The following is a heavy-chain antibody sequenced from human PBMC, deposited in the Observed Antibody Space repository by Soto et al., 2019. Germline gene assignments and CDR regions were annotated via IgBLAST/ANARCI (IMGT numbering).Heavy chain of an antibody. CDR3: TTSLDIVVVVAATPYYYYGMDV. D-gene: IGHD2-15*01. J-gene: IGHJ6*02. V-gene: IGHV3-15*01. Sequence: ELQLVESGGGLVKPGGSLRLSCAASGFTFSNAWMSWVRQAPGKGLEWVGRIKSKTDGGTTDYAAPVKGRFTISRDDSKNTLYLQMNSLKTEDTAVYYCTTSLDIVVVVAATPYYYYGMDVWGQGTTVTVSS. CDR2: IKSKTDGGTT. CDR1: GFTFSNAW.